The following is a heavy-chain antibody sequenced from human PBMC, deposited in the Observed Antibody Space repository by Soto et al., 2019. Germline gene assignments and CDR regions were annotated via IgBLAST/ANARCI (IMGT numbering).Heavy chain of an antibody. CDR3: ASRHDY. CDR1: GFTFSSYA. J-gene: IGHJ4*02. CDR2: ISGSGSTI. V-gene: IGHV3-23*01. Sequence: EVQLLESGGGLVQPGGSLRLSCAASGFTFSSYAMSWVRQAPGKGLEWVSAISGSGSTIHYADSVKGRFTISRDNAKNSLYLQMNSLRAEDTAVYYCASRHDYWGQGTLVTVSS.